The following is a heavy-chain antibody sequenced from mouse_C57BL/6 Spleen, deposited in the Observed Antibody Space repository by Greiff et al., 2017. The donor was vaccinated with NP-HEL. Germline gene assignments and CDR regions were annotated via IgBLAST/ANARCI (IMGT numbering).Heavy chain of an antibody. D-gene: IGHD2-4*01. J-gene: IGHJ3*01. Sequence: EVQRVESGGGLVKPGGSLKLSCAASGFTFSSYAMSWVRQTPEKRLEWVATISDGGSYTYYPDNVKGRFTISRDNAKNNLYLQMSHLKSEDTAMYYCARRDDYEAWFAYWGQGTLVTVSA. CDR1: GFTFSSYA. CDR3: ARRDDYEAWFAY. CDR2: ISDGGSYT. V-gene: IGHV5-4*01.